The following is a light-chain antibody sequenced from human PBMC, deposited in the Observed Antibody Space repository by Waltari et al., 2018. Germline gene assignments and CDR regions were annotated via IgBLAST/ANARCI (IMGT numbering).Light chain of an antibody. CDR3: LVWHSTTDHHGV. CDR1: NIGSKR. Sequence: SYVVTQSPSVSVAPGETARITCGGANIGSKRGHWYQQRPGQAPVLVISYDSDRPSGIPERFSGSNSGNTATLTISWVEAEDEADYYCLVWHSTTDHHGVFGGGTKLTVL. J-gene: IGLJ2*01. V-gene: IGLV3-21*04. CDR2: YDS.